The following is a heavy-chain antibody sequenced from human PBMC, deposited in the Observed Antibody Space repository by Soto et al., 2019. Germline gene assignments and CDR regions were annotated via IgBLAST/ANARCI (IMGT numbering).Heavy chain of an antibody. CDR1: GFTFSSYG. Sequence: QVQLVESGGGVVQPGRSLRLSCAASGFTFSSYGMHWVRQAPGKGLEWVAVISYDGSNKYYADSVKGRFTISRDNSKNTLYLQMNSLRAEDTDVYYCAKGGIAVAFDIWGQGTMVTVSS. CDR2: ISYDGSNK. V-gene: IGHV3-30*18. CDR3: AKGGIAVAFDI. D-gene: IGHD6-19*01. J-gene: IGHJ3*02.